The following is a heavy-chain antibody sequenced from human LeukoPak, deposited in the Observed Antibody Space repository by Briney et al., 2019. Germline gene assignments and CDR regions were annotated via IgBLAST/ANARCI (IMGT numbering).Heavy chain of an antibody. CDR1: GYTLTELS. J-gene: IGHJ3*02. CDR2: FDPEDGET. Sequence: ASVKVSCKVSGYTLTELSMHWVRQAPGKGLEWMGGFDPEDGETIYAQKFQGRVTMTEDTSTDTAYMELSSLRSEDTAVYYCATEGTTVTTYAFDIWGQGTMVTVSS. CDR3: ATEGTTVTTYAFDI. V-gene: IGHV1-24*01. D-gene: IGHD4-17*01.